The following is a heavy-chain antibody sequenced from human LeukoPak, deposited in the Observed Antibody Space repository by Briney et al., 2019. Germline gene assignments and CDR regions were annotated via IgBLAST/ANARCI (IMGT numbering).Heavy chain of an antibody. D-gene: IGHD4-17*01. CDR2: ISYDGSNK. CDR1: GFTFSSYA. J-gene: IGHJ3*02. Sequence: GGSLRLSCAASGFTFSSYAMHWVRQAPGKWLEWVAVISYDGSNKYYADSVKGRFTISRDNSKNTLYLQMNSLRAEDTAVYYCARDRGRLRSPVDAFDIWGQGTMVTVSS. CDR3: ARDRGRLRSPVDAFDI. V-gene: IGHV3-30-3*01.